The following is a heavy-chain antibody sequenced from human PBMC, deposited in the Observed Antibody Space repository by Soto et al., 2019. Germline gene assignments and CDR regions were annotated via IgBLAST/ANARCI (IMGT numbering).Heavy chain of an antibody. J-gene: IGHJ4*02. Sequence: GGALRLSSAAPGFTFSSYAISWIRHTPGKGLEWVSAISGSGGSTYYADSVKGRFTISRDNSKNTLYLQMNSLRAEDTAVYYCAKVPKWELPRGGYYFDYWGQGTLVTVSS. D-gene: IGHD1-26*01. CDR1: GFTFSSYA. CDR2: ISGSGGST. CDR3: AKVPKWELPRGGYYFDY. V-gene: IGHV3-23*01.